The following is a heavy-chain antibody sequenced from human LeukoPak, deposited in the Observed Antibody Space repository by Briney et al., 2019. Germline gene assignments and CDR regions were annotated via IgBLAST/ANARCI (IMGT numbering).Heavy chain of an antibody. CDR1: GGSFSGYY. CDR2: INHSGST. Sequence: SETLSLTCAVYGGSFSGYYWSWIRQPPVKGLEWIGEINHSGSTNYNPSLKSRVTISVDTSKNQFSLKLSSVTAADTAVYYCARVRDGGWPWVLAYWGQGTLVTVSS. D-gene: IGHD6-19*01. J-gene: IGHJ4*02. CDR3: ARVRDGGWPWVLAY. V-gene: IGHV4-34*01.